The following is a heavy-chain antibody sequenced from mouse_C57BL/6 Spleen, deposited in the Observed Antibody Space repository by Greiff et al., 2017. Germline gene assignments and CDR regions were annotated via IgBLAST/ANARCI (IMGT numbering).Heavy chain of an antibody. V-gene: IGHV1-61*01. Sequence: QLQQPGAELVRPGSSVKLSCKASGYTFTSYWMDWVKQRPGQGLEWIGNIYPSDSETHYNQKFKDKATLTVDKSSSTAYMQLSSLTSEDSAVYYCARKRTHAMDYWGQGTSVTVSS. CDR2: IYPSDSET. CDR3: ARKRTHAMDY. J-gene: IGHJ4*01. CDR1: GYTFTSYW.